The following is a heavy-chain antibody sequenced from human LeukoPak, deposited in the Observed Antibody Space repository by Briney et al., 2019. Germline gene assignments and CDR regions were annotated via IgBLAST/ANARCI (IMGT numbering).Heavy chain of an antibody. D-gene: IGHD6-13*01. Sequence: ASVKVSCKASGYTFTSYGISWVRQAPGKGLEWMGGFDPEDGETIYAQKFQGRVTMTEDTSTDTAYMELSSLRSEDTAVYYCATESNFIAAIDYWGQGTLVTVSS. J-gene: IGHJ4*02. CDR2: FDPEDGET. V-gene: IGHV1-24*01. CDR1: GYTFTSYG. CDR3: ATESNFIAAIDY.